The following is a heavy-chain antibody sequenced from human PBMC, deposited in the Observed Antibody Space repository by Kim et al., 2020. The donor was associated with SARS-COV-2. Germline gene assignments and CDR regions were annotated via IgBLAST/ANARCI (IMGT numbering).Heavy chain of an antibody. Sequence: GGSLRLSCAGSGFTFRDYAMHWVRQAPGKGLEWVSGISGNNGHIDYADSVRGRFTISRDNAKNSLYLQINSLRVEDTALFYCAKEGTLAIAGTSSYFQH. CDR1: GFTFRDYA. CDR3: AKEGTLAIAGTSSYFQH. J-gene: IGHJ1*01. V-gene: IGHV3-9*01. D-gene: IGHD6-19*01. CDR2: ISGNNGHI.